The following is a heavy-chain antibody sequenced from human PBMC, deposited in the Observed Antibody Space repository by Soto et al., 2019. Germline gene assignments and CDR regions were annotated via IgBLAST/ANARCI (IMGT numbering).Heavy chain of an antibody. Sequence: EVQLVESGGGSVQPGGSRSLSCEASGFTFSTFSMNWVGQAPGRGLEWISYISGGGRPISYADSVKGRFTISRDNAKNSLYLQMDSLTDEDTAVYYCARDLGWAFDSWGQGTLVTVSS. CDR2: ISGGGRPI. CDR1: GFTFSTFS. V-gene: IGHV3-48*02. D-gene: IGHD6-19*01. J-gene: IGHJ4*02. CDR3: ARDLGWAFDS.